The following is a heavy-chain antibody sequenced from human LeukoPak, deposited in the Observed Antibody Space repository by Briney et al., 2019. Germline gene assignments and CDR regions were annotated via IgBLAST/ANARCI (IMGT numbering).Heavy chain of an antibody. J-gene: IGHJ3*02. D-gene: IGHD3-22*01. V-gene: IGHV4-39*01. CDR1: GGSISSSSYY. Sequence: SETLSLTXTVSGGSISSSSYYWGWIRQPPGKGLEWIGSIYYSGSTYYNPSLKSRVTISVDTSKNQFSLKLSSVTAADTAVYYCARQPTYDSSGASKADAFDIWGQGTMVTVSS. CDR3: ARQPTYDSSGASKADAFDI. CDR2: IYYSGST.